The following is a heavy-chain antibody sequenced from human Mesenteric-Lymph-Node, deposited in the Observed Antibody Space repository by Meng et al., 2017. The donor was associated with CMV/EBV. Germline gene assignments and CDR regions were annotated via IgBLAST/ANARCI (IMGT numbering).Heavy chain of an antibody. V-gene: IGHV1-3*01. CDR2: INAGNGNT. Sequence: YTFTSYAMHWARQAPGQRLEWMGWINAGNGNTKYSQKFQGRVTITRDTSASTAYMELSSLRSEDTAVYYCARLYYYGSGSYYNVFDHWGQGTLVTVSS. J-gene: IGHJ4*02. CDR3: ARLYYYGSGSYYNVFDH. D-gene: IGHD3-10*01. CDR1: YTFTSYA.